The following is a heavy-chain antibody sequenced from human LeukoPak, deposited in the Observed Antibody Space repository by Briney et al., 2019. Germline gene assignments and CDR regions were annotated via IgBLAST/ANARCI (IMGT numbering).Heavy chain of an antibody. J-gene: IGHJ6*03. CDR2: INPNSGGT. Sequence: ASVKVSCKASGYTFTGYYMHWVRQAPGRGLEWMGWINPNSGGTNYAQKFQGRVTMTRDTSISTAYMELSRLRSDDTAVYYCARTLPRITMVRGVIGGYYMDVWGKGTTVTVSS. D-gene: IGHD3-10*01. CDR1: GYTFTGYY. CDR3: ARTLPRITMVRGVIGGYYMDV. V-gene: IGHV1-2*02.